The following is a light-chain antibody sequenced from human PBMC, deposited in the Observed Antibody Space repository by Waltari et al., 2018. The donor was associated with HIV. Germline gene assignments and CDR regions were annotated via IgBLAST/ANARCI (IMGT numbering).Light chain of an antibody. CDR1: SVRSYY. V-gene: IGLV3-19*01. J-gene: IGLJ3*02. CDR3: NSRDSSGHWF. CDR2: GEN. Sequence: SSELAQDPAVSAALGQTVRITCQGDSVRSYYASWYQQKPGQAPVLVVYGENNRPSGIPDRFSVSSSGNTASLTIAGAQAEDEADYYCNSRDSSGHWFFGGGTKVTVL.